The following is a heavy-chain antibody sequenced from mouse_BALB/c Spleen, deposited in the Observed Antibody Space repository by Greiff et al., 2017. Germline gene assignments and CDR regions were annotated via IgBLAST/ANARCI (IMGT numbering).Heavy chain of an antibody. D-gene: IGHD4-1*01. CDR2: IDPENGNT. V-gene: IGHV14-1*02. CDR3: ARSRTGGGPEAWFAY. Sequence: VQLQQPGAELVRPGALVKLSCKASGFNINDYYMHWVKQRPEQGLEWIGWIDPENGNTIYDPKFQGKASITADTSSNTAYLQLSSLTSEDTAVYYCARSRTGGGPEAWFAYWGQGTLVTVSA. CDR1: GFNINDYY. J-gene: IGHJ3*01.